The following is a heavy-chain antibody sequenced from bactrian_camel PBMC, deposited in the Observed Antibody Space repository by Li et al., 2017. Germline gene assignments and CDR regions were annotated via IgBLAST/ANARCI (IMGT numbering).Heavy chain of an antibody. Sequence: QLVESGGGSVQAGGSLRLSSHASHTSGYTIRTNCMAWFRQAPGKEREGVAYISSDGRTSYTDSVRGRFTISKDNGKNTTYLDMNNLKPDDTAIYYCATRRRASTGCLIRGLIDTWGQGTQVTVS. CDR1: GYTIRTNC. CDR2: ISSDGRT. D-gene: IGHD5*01. CDR3: ATRRRASTGCLIRGLIDT. V-gene: IGHV3S53*01. J-gene: IGHJ4*01.